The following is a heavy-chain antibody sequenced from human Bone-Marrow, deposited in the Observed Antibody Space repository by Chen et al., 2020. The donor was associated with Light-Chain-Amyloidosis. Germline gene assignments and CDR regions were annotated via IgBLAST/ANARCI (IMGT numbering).Heavy chain of an antibody. J-gene: IGHJ4*02. CDR3: ASALYYYDSSGPLTEFDY. D-gene: IGHD3-22*01. V-gene: IGHV1-69*01. CDR1: GGTFSSYA. Sequence: QVQLVQSGAEVKKPGSSVKVSCKASGGTFSSYAISWVRQAPGQGLEWMGGIIPIFGTANYAQKFQGRVTITADESTSTAYMELSSLRSEDTAVYYCASALYYYDSSGPLTEFDYWGQGTLVTVSS. CDR2: IIPIFGTA.